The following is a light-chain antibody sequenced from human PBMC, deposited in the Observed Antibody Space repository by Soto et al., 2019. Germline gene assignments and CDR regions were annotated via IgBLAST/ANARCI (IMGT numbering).Light chain of an antibody. J-gene: IGKJ1*01. CDR1: QSVGSN. V-gene: IGKV3-15*01. CDR2: GAS. Sequence: EIVLTQSPATLSLSPGERATLSCRASQSVGSNLAWYQQKPCQAPRLLIYGASTRATGIPARFSGSGSGTEFTLTISSLQSEAFAIYFCQQYNNWPPDRTFGQGTKVEIK. CDR3: QQYNNWPPDRT.